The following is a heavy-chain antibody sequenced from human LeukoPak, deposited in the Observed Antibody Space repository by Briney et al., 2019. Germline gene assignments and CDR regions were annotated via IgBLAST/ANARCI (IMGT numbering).Heavy chain of an antibody. J-gene: IGHJ6*02. CDR3: AKSLLRIYYTMDV. CDR2: ITWNSGSI. D-gene: IGHD1-26*01. CDR1: GFTFDDYA. V-gene: IGHV3-9*01. Sequence: PGGPLRLSCAASGFTFDDYAMHWVRQAPGKGLEWVSGITWNSGSIGYADSVKGRFTISRDNAKNSLYLQMNSLRAEDTALYYCAKSLLRIYYTMDVWGQGTTVTVS.